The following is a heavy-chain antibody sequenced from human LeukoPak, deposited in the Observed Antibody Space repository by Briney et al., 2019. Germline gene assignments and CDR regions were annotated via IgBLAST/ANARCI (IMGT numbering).Heavy chain of an antibody. V-gene: IGHV3-48*01. D-gene: IGHD4-17*01. CDR2: SSSGGSTI. J-gene: IGHJ4*02. CDR1: GFTFSSYA. CDR3: ARDRYGDYAFDY. Sequence: PGGSLRLSCAASGFTFSSYAMHWVRQAPGKGLEWVSYSSSGGSTIYYADSVKGRFTISRDSAKNSLYLQMNSLRADDTAVYYCARDRYGDYAFDYWGQGTLVTVSS.